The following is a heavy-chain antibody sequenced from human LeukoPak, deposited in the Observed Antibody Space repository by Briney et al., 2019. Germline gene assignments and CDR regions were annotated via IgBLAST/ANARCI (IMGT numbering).Heavy chain of an antibody. J-gene: IGHJ3*02. V-gene: IGHV1-24*01. D-gene: IGHD3-22*01. CDR2: FDPEDGET. Sequence: ASVKVSCKVSGYTLTELSMHWVRQAPGKGLEWMGGFDPEDGETIYAQKFQGRVTMTEDTSTDTAYMGLSSLRSEDTAVYYCATKYHYYDSSGYYPEDAFDIWGQGTMVTVSS. CDR1: GYTLTELS. CDR3: ATKYHYYDSSGYYPEDAFDI.